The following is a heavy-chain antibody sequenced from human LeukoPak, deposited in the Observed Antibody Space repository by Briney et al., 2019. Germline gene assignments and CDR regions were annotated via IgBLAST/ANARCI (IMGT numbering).Heavy chain of an antibody. Sequence: GGSLRLSCAASGFTFNTYAMHWVRQAPGQGLEWVSSISSSSSYIYYADSVKGRSTISRDNAKNSLYLQMNSLRAEDTAVYYCARARGYCSGGSCFSYVPYYFDYWGQGTLVTVSS. V-gene: IGHV3-21*01. D-gene: IGHD2-15*01. J-gene: IGHJ4*02. CDR1: GFTFNTYA. CDR2: ISSSSSYI. CDR3: ARARGYCSGGSCFSYVPYYFDY.